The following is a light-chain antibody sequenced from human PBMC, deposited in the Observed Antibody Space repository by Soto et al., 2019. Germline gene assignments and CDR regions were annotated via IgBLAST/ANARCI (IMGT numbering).Light chain of an antibody. J-gene: IGLJ3*02. CDR3: ETWDSNTRV. Sequence: QLVLTQSSSASASLGSSVKLTCTLSSGHSSYIIAWHQQQPGKAPRYLMKLEGSGSYNKGSGVPDRFSGSSSGAGRYLTISNLQSEDEADYYCETWDSNTRVFGGGTKVTVL. V-gene: IGLV4-60*03. CDR1: SGHSSYI. CDR2: LEGSGSY.